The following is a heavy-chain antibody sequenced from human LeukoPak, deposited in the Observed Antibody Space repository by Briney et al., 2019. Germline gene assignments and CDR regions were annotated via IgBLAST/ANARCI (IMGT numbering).Heavy chain of an antibody. CDR2: IFTSGST. D-gene: IGHD4-11*01. CDR1: GGSINNYY. CDR3: ARAPVTVKDSFDI. J-gene: IGHJ3*02. Sequence: SETLSLTCAVSGGSINNYYWSWIRQPAGKGLEWIGRIFTSGSTNYNASLKSRVTMSVDTSKNQFSLKLRSMTAADTAVYYCARAPVTVKDSFDIWGQGTMVTASS. V-gene: IGHV4-4*07.